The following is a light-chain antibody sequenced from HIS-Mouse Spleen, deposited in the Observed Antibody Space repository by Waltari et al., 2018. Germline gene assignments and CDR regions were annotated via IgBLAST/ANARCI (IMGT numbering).Light chain of an antibody. CDR2: GAS. CDR3: QQYINWPRT. V-gene: IGKV3-15*01. Sequence: DTATLSCRASQSVSSNLAWYQQKPGQAPRLLIYGASTRATGIPARFSGSGSGTEFTLTISSMQSEDFAVYYCQQYINWPRTFGQGTKVEIK. CDR1: QSVSSN. J-gene: IGKJ1*01.